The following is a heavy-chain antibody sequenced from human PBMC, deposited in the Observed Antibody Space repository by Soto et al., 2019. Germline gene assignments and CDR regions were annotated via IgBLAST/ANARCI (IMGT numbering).Heavy chain of an antibody. J-gene: IGHJ4*02. CDR1: GYYFPSYW. CDR2: FYPGDSDT. Sequence: PGESLKISCRGSGYYFPSYWIGWVRQMPGKGLEWMGIFYPGDSDTRYSPSFQGQVTISADRSISTAYLQWSSLKPSDTAMYYCARQGNGAEGFDYWGQGTLVTVSS. V-gene: IGHV5-51*01. D-gene: IGHD4-17*01. CDR3: ARQGNGAEGFDY.